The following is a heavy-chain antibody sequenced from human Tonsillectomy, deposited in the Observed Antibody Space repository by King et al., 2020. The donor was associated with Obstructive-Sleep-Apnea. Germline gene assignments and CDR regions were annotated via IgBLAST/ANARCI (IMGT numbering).Heavy chain of an antibody. D-gene: IGHD3-3*01. J-gene: IGHJ2*01. CDR3: ARPLTYFDFWSGYSHWYFDL. V-gene: IGHV3-7*03. CDR1: GFTFSSYW. Sequence: VQLVESGGGLVPPGGSLRLSCAASGFTFSSYWMSWVRQAPGKGLEWVANIKQDGSEKYYVDSVKGRFTISRDNAKNSLYLQMNSLGAEDPAVYYCARPLTYFDFWSGYSHWYFDLWGRGTLVTVSS. CDR2: IKQDGSEK.